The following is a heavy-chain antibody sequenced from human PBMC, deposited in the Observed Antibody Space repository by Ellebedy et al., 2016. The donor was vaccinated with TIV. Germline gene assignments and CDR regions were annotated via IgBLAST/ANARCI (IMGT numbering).Heavy chain of an antibody. V-gene: IGHV4-59*01. J-gene: IGHJ2*01. CDR3: ARKSLSNWSFDL. CDR2: VYYSGKT. Sequence: MPSETLSLTCTVSGASINSYWNWLRPPPGRGLEYIGYVYYSGKTNYSPSLKDRVTISLDTSKSQFSLNLNSVTAADTAVYYCARKSLSNWSFDLWGRGTLVTVSS. CDR1: GASINSY.